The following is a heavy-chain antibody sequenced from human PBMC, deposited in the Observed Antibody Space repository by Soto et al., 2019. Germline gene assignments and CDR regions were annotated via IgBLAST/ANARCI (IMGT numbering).Heavy chain of an antibody. J-gene: IGHJ4*02. CDR3: AKDRERDAWYEDY. Sequence: GGSLRLSCVASGFSFSTYAMTWVRQAPGRGLEWVSVISGSDGSTYYADSVKGRFTISRDNSKNTLYLQMNSLRAEDTAVYYCAKDRERDAWYEDYWGQGTLVTVSS. CDR1: GFSFSTYA. D-gene: IGHD6-13*01. V-gene: IGHV3-23*01. CDR2: ISGSDGST.